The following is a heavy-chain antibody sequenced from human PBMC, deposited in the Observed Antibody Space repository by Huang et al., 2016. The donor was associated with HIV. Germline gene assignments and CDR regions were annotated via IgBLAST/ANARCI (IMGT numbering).Heavy chain of an antibody. CDR3: ARVARGPNWYFDL. CDR1: GGSISSHH. V-gene: IGHV4-59*11. D-gene: IGHD2-15*01. J-gene: IGHJ2*01. Sequence: QVQVQESGPGLAKPSETLSLTCTVSGGSISSHHWSWIRQPPGKGLEWIGTIYYSGSTKYTPSLKSRVTISADTSKNQVSLKLTSVTAADTAVYYCARVARGPNWYFDLWGRGTLATVSS. CDR2: IYYSGST.